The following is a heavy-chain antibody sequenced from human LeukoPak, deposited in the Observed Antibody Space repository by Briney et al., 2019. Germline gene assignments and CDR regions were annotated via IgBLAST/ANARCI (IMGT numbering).Heavy chain of an antibody. J-gene: IGHJ4*02. CDR2: INWDGGST. CDR3: AGGDGNGWYFNY. V-gene: IGHV3-20*04. Sequence: GGSLRLSCAASGFTFEDHGMSWVRHVPGKGLEWVSGINWDGGSTGYADSVKGRFTISRDNVKNSLHLQMNSLRADDTALYFCAGGDGNGWYFNYWGQGTLVAVSS. CDR1: GFTFEDHG. D-gene: IGHD1-1*01.